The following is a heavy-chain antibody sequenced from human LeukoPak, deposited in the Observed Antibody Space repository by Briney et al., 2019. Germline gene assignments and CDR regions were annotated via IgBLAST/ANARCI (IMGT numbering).Heavy chain of an antibody. V-gene: IGHV1-24*01. CDR1: GYTLTELS. Sequence: ASVKVSCKVSGYTLTELSMHWVRQAPGKGLEWMGGFDPEDGETIYAQKFQGRVTVTEDTSTDTAYMELSSLRSEDTAVYYCATDLGYCSGGSCYRNWGQGTLVTVSS. J-gene: IGHJ4*02. CDR2: FDPEDGET. D-gene: IGHD2-15*01. CDR3: ATDLGYCSGGSCYRN.